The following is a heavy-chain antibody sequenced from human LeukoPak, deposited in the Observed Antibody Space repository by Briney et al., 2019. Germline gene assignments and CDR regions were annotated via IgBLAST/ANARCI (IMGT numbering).Heavy chain of an antibody. CDR1: GYTLTELS. V-gene: IGHV1-24*01. Sequence: GASVKVSCKVSGYTLTELSMRWVRQAPGKGLEWMGGFDPEDGETIYAQKFQGRVTMTEDTSTDTAYMELSSLRSEDTAVYYCATDKGYYGSGSYHYYFDYWGQGTLVTVSS. CDR2: FDPEDGET. D-gene: IGHD3-10*01. J-gene: IGHJ4*02. CDR3: ATDKGYYGSGSYHYYFDY.